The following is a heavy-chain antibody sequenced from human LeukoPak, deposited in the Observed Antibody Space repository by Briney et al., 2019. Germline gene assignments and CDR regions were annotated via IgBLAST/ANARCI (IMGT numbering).Heavy chain of an antibody. CDR3: AGDYNFLTGLNY. CDR1: GYTFTYYV. D-gene: IGHD3-9*01. CDR2: INVYNGNT. J-gene: IGHJ4*02. V-gene: IGHV1-18*01. Sequence: ASVKVSCKTSGYTFTYYVISWVRQAPGQGLEWMGWINVYNGNTIDAQKFQGRVTMTTDTSTSTAYMELRSLRYDDTAVYYCAGDYNFLTGLNYWGQGTLVTVSS.